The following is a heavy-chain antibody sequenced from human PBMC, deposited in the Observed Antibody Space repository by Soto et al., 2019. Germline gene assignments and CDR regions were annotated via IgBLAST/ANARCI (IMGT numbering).Heavy chain of an antibody. CDR3: AVFDWSLPSPAH. Sequence: GASVKVSCKASGYTFTSYYMHWVRQAPGQGLEWMGIINPSGGSTSYAQKFQGRVTMTRDTSTSTVYMELSSLRSEDTAVYYCAVFDWSLPSPAHWGQGTLVTVSS. CDR1: GYTFTSYY. J-gene: IGHJ4*02. V-gene: IGHV1-46*01. D-gene: IGHD3-9*01. CDR2: INPSGGST.